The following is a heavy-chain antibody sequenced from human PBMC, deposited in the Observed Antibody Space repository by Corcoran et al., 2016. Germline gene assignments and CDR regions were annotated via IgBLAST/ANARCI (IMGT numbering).Heavy chain of an antibody. Sequence: EVQLVESGGDLVQPGRSLRLSCTASGFTFGDYAMSWFRQAPGKGLEWVGFIRSKAYGGTTEYAASVKGRFTISRDDSKNIAYLQMNSLKTEDTAVYYCTRDWYESSVFDYWGQGTLVTVSS. CDR3: TRDWYESSVFDY. CDR1: GFTFGDYA. CDR2: IRSKAYGGTT. J-gene: IGHJ4*02. V-gene: IGHV3-49*03. D-gene: IGHD3-22*01.